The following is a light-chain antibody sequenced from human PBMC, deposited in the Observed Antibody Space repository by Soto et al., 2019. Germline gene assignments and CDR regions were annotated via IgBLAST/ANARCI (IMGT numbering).Light chain of an antibody. V-gene: IGKV1-9*01. CDR2: DAS. CDR1: QGISSY. J-gene: IGKJ5*01. CDR3: QQHNSYPIT. Sequence: DIQLTQSPSSLSASVRDRVTITCQASQGISSYLAWYQQKPGKAPKLLIYDASTLQSGVPSRFSGSGSGTDVTLTISSLQPEDFATYYCQQHNSYPITFGPGTRVEIK.